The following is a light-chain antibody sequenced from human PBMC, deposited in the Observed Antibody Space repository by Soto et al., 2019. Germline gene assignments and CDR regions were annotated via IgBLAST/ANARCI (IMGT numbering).Light chain of an antibody. CDR2: KSS. Sequence: DIQMTQSPSTLSASVGDRVTITCRASLSCSNWLACYQQKPGKAPKLLIYKSSTLEIVVPSRFIGTGSGTEFTFTISSMQPDDFATYYCDEFSFSHTFGGRTKVEIK. V-gene: IGKV1-5*03. CDR1: LSCSNW. CDR3: DEFSFSHT. J-gene: IGKJ4*01.